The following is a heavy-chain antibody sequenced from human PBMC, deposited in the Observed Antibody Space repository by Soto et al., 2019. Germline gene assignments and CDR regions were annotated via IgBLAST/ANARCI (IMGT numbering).Heavy chain of an antibody. CDR1: GGSISSSSYY. J-gene: IGHJ4*02. Sequence: QLQLQESGPGLVKPSETLSLTCTVSGGSISSSSYYWGWIRQPPGKGLEWIGSIYYSGSTYYNPSLKSRVTISVDTSKNQFSLKLSSVTAADTAVYYCARQGIAAAATFDYWGQGTLVTVSS. V-gene: IGHV4-39*01. D-gene: IGHD6-13*01. CDR2: IYYSGST. CDR3: ARQGIAAAATFDY.